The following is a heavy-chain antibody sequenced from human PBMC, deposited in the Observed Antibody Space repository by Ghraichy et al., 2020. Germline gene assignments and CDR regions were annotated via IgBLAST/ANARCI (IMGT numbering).Heavy chain of an antibody. CDR3: ARASKVVRFFYYDGMDV. CDR1: GFTFTSYS. J-gene: IGHJ6*02. CDR2: ISSSGAT. D-gene: IGHD4-23*01. Sequence: GGSLRLSCTASGFTFTSYSMNWVRQAPGKGLEGVSKISSSGATYYADSVKGRFTISRDNAKNSLYLQMSSLRDEDTAVYYCARASKVVRFFYYDGMDVWGQGTTVTVSS. V-gene: IGHV3-48*02.